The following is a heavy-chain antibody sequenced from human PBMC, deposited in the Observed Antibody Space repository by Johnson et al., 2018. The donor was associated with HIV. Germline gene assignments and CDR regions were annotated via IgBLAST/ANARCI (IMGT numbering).Heavy chain of an antibody. J-gene: IGHJ3*02. CDR3: ARDGSNFGAFDI. CDR2: ISYDGSNK. Sequence: QVQLVESGGGLIQPGRSLRLSCAASGFTFSSYAMHWVRQAPGKGLEWVAVISYDGSNKYYADSVKGRFTISRDNSKNTLYLQMNSLRAEDTAVYYCARDGSNFGAFDIWGQGTMVTVSS. CDR1: GFTFSSYA. V-gene: IGHV3-30*04. D-gene: IGHD1-1*01.